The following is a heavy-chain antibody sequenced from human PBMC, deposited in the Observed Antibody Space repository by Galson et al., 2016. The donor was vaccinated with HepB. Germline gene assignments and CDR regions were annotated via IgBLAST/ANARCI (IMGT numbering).Heavy chain of an antibody. D-gene: IGHD3-16*01. V-gene: IGHV3-72*01. CDR1: GFTFSDHY. CDR2: SRDKAHSYTT. J-gene: IGHJ3*02. CDR3: ARGGNGGFDI. Sequence: SLRLSCAASGFTFSDHYIDWVRQAPGKGLEWVGRSRDKAHSYTTEYAASVKGRFAISRDESENSLYLQMNSLKTEDTAVYYCARGGNGGFDIWGQGTMVTVSS.